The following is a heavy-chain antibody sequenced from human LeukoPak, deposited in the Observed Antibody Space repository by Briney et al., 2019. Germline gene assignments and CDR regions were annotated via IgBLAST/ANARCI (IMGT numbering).Heavy chain of an antibody. V-gene: IGHV3-23*01. D-gene: IGHD3-10*01. J-gene: IGHJ5*02. CDR1: GFTFSSYA. CDR3: AKDLKLLWFGESAPS. CDR2: ISGSGGST. Sequence: LPGGSLRLSCAASGFTFSSYAMSWVRQAPGKGLEWVSAISGSGGSTYYADSVKGRFTISRDNSKNTLYLQMNSLRAEDTAVYYCAKDLKLLWFGESAPSWGQGTLVTVSS.